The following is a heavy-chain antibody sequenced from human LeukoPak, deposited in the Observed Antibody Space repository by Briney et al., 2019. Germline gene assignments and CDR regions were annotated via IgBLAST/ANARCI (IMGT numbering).Heavy chain of an antibody. V-gene: IGHV3-15*01. CDR3: ARGIPIPATHPIDY. Sequence: PGGSLRLSCAASGFTFSNAWMNWVRQAPGKELEWVGRIFSKSDGEKKEYSVPVKGRFTISRDTSKNTLYLQMNSLRADDTAVYYCARGIPIPATHPIDYWGQGSLVTVSS. CDR1: GFTFSNAW. J-gene: IGHJ4*02. CDR2: IFSKSDGEKK. D-gene: IGHD5-12*01.